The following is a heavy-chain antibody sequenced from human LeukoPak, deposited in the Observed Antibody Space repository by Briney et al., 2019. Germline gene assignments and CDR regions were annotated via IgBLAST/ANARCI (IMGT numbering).Heavy chain of an antibody. D-gene: IGHD6-13*01. J-gene: IGHJ5*02. V-gene: IGHV3-15*01. CDR3: SGSSWYVPGWFDT. CDR1: GFTFSNAW. Sequence: PGGSLRLSCAASGFTFSNAWMSWVRQAPGKGLEWVGRIKSKTDGGTTDYAAPVKGRFTISRDDSKNTLYLQMNSLKTEDTAVYYCSGSSWYVPGWFDTWGQGTLVTVSS. CDR2: IKSKTDGGTT.